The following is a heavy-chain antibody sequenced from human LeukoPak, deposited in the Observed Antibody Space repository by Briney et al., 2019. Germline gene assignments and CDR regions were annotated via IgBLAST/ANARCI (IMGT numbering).Heavy chain of an antibody. CDR1: GGSISSGDYY. CDR2: IYYSGST. D-gene: IGHD3-22*01. J-gene: IGHJ3*02. CDR3: ARSTMTSDAFDI. V-gene: IGHV4-30-4*01. Sequence: SQTLSLTCTVSGGSISSGDYYWSWIRQPPGKGLEWIGYIYYSGSTYYNPSLKSRVTISVDTSKNQFSLKLSSVTAADTAVYYCARSTMTSDAFDIWGQGTMVTVSS.